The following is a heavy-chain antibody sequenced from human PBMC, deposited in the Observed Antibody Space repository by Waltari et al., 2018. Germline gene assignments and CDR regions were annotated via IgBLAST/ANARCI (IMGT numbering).Heavy chain of an antibody. J-gene: IGHJ4*02. CDR1: GYSISSGYY. Sequence: QVQLQESGPGLVKPSETLSLTCAVSGYSISSGYYWGWIRQPPWKGREWIGSNYHSGRTYYNPDAKREVTRSVDTSKNQSSQKLSAVTAADTAVYYCAGNNWNDGVFDYWGQGTLVTVSS. CDR3: AGNNWNDGVFDY. D-gene: IGHD1-1*01. CDR2: NYHSGRT. V-gene: IGHV4-38-2*01.